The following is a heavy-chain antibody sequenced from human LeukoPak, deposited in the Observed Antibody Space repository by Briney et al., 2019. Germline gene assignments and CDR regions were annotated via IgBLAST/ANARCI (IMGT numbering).Heavy chain of an antibody. V-gene: IGHV5-51*01. CDR3: ARSLLWFGESLYRDAFDI. Sequence: GESLKISCKGSGYSFTSYWIGWVRQMPGKGLEWMGIIYPGDSDTRYSPSFQGQVTISADKSISTAYLQWSSLKASDTAMYYCARSLLWFGESLYRDAFDIWGQGTMVTVSS. J-gene: IGHJ3*02. CDR2: IYPGDSDT. D-gene: IGHD3-10*01. CDR1: GYSFTSYW.